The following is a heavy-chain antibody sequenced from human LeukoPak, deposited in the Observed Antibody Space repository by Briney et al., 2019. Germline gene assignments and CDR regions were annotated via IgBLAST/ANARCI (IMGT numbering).Heavy chain of an antibody. Sequence: PGGSLRLSCAASGFTFSSYAMSWARQAPGKGLEWVSAISGSGGSTYYADSVKGRFTISRDNSKNTLYLQMNSLRAEDTAVYYCAKAPDIVLMVYAIWSYYGMDVWGQGTTVTVSS. CDR1: GFTFSSYA. J-gene: IGHJ6*02. CDR3: AKAPDIVLMVYAIWSYYGMDV. V-gene: IGHV3-23*01. D-gene: IGHD2-8*01. CDR2: ISGSGGST.